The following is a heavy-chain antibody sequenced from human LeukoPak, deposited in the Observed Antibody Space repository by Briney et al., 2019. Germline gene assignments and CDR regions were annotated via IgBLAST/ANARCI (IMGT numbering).Heavy chain of an antibody. CDR1: GGSISSSSYY. CDR2: IYYSGST. Sequence: SETLSLTCTVSGGSISSSSYYWGWIRQPPGKGLEWIGSIYYSGSTYYNPSLKSRVTISVDTSKNQFSLKLSSVTAADTAVYYCAIHVPNDYGDYVDYWGQGTLVTVSA. D-gene: IGHD4-17*01. V-gene: IGHV4-39*01. CDR3: AIHVPNDYGDYVDY. J-gene: IGHJ4*02.